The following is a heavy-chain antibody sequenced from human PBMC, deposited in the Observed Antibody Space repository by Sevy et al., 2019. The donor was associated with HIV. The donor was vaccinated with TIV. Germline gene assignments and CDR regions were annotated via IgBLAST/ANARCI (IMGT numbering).Heavy chain of an antibody. CDR2: VSHSGNT. CDR1: GDSINTYY. J-gene: IGHJ4*02. D-gene: IGHD2-2*02. CDR3: ARLRWDLVVVPGATPGCYFDS. V-gene: IGHV4-59*08. Sequence: SETLSLTCTVSGDSINTYYWSWIRQPPGKGLEWIGYVSHSGNTNYNPSLKSRVSMSVDTSTNQFSLKVKSVTSADTAVYYCARLRWDLVVVPGATPGCYFDSWGQGTLVTVSS.